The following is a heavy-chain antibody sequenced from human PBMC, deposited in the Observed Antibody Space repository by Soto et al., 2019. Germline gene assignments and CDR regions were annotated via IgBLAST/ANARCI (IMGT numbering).Heavy chain of an antibody. CDR2: IDAPGEAK. CDR1: GFTFSNYG. J-gene: IGHJ4*02. CDR3: ARDPEGINDFDY. Sequence: EVQLVESGGGLVQPGGSLRLSCAASGFTFSNYGMNWARQAPGRGLEWVTHIDAPGEAKSYSDSVKGQFTISRDDAKNSLYLQMNGLTSDDTAVDYCARDPEGINDFDYCGQGTMVTVSS. V-gene: IGHV3-48*04. D-gene: IGHD2-21*01.